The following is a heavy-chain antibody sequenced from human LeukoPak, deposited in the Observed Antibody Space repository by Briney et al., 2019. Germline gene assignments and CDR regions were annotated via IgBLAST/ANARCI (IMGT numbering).Heavy chain of an antibody. V-gene: IGHV4-61*02. CDR1: GGSISSGSYY. D-gene: IGHD6-19*01. J-gene: IGHJ3*02. CDR2: IYSSGST. Sequence: SETLSLTCTVSGGSISSGSYYWSWVRQPAGKGLEWIGRIYSSGSTNYNPSLKSRVTISVDTSKNQFSLILSSVTAADTAVYYCARQVAVAGTLSAFDIWGQGTMVTVSS. CDR3: ARQVAVAGTLSAFDI.